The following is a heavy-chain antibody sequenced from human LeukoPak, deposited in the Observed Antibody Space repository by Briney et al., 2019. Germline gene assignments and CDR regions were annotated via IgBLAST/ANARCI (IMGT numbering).Heavy chain of an antibody. CDR1: GGTFSSYA. CDR3: ATAPGPDSSGYYADY. J-gene: IGHJ4*02. Sequence: ASVKVSCKASGGTFSSYAISWVRQAPGQGLEWMGGIIPIFGTANYAQKFQGRVTMTEDTSTDTAYMELSSLRSEDTAVYYCATAPGPDSSGYYADYWGQGTLVTVSS. CDR2: IIPIFGTA. D-gene: IGHD3-22*01. V-gene: IGHV1-69*06.